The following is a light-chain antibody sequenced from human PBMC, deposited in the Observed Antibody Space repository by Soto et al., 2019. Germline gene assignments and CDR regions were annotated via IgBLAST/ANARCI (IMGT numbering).Light chain of an antibody. CDR3: QQYNNWPLLS. CDR1: QSVFGN. Sequence: ELLLTQSPVTLSVSPGETATLSCRASQSVFGNLAWYQQKPGQAPRLLVFAASARAAGIPARFSGGGSGTEYTLTISSLQSEDSAVYYCQQYNNWPLLSFGGGTKVEI. J-gene: IGKJ4*01. CDR2: AAS. V-gene: IGKV3D-15*01.